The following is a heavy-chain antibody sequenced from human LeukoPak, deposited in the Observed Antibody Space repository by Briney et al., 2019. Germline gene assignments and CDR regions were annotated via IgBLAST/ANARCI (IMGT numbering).Heavy chain of an antibody. V-gene: IGHV1-8*03. CDR3: ARVRYYDSSGYYLDY. Sequence: ASVKVSCKASVYTFTSYDINWVRQATGQGLEWMGWMNPNSGNTGYAQRFQGRVTITRNTSISTAYMELSSLRSEDTAVYYCARVRYYDSSGYYLDYWGQGTLVSVSS. D-gene: IGHD3-22*01. J-gene: IGHJ4*02. CDR2: MNPNSGNT. CDR1: VYTFTSYD.